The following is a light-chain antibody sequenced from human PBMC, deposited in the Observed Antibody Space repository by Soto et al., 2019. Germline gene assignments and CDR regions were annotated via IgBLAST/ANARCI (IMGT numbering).Light chain of an antibody. Sequence: EIVMTQSPATLSVSPGERATLSCRASQSVSSNLAWYQQKPGQAPRIIIYGASTRATGTPARFSGSGSGTEFTLTISSLQSEDFAVYYCQEYIQWPPGMFGPGT. J-gene: IGKJ1*01. CDR2: GAS. V-gene: IGKV3-15*01. CDR1: QSVSSN. CDR3: QEYIQWPPGM.